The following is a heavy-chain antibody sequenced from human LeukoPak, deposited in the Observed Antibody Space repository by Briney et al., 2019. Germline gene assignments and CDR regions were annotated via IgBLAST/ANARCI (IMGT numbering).Heavy chain of an antibody. D-gene: IGHD1-26*01. CDR3: ARQGWELQTDDAFDI. Sequence: SEPLSLTCTVSGGSISSYYWSWIRQPPGKGLEWIGYIYTSGSTNYNPSLKSRVTISVDTSKNQFSLKLSSVTAADTAVYYCARQGWELQTDDAFDIWGQGTMVTVSS. V-gene: IGHV4-4*09. J-gene: IGHJ3*02. CDR1: GGSISSYY. CDR2: IYTSGST.